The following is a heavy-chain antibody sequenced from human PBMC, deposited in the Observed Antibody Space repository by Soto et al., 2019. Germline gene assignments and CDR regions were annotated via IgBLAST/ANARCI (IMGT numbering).Heavy chain of an antibody. Sequence: GGSLRLSCAGSSFTFSDYTINCVRQSPGQWLEWVSSISSSINYIYYADSVKGRFTISRDNAKNSLYLQMNSLRPEDTAIYYCARGPSGGITRFDYWGQGTLVTVSS. V-gene: IGHV3-21*01. CDR1: SFTFSDYT. J-gene: IGHJ4*02. CDR2: ISSSINYI. D-gene: IGHD3-10*01. CDR3: ARGPSGGITRFDY.